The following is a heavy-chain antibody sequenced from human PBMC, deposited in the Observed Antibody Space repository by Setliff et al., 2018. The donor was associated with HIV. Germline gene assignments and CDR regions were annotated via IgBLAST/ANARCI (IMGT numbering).Heavy chain of an antibody. Sequence: PGGSLRLSCAASGFRFNIYAMTWVRQAPGKGLQWVSSISGSGSTTNYADSVKGRFTISRDNSRDTLYLQMNSLRVEDTAVYFCAKTIAALDYWGQGTLVTVSS. J-gene: IGHJ4*02. V-gene: IGHV3-23*01. CDR2: ISGSGSTT. CDR1: GFRFNIYA. CDR3: AKTIAALDY. D-gene: IGHD6-13*01.